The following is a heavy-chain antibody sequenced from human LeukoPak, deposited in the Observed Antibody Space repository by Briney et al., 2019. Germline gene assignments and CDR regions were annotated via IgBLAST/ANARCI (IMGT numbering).Heavy chain of an antibody. CDR2: ISTTSNYI. Sequence: PGGSLRLSCAASGFTFSSYNMNWVRQAPGRGLEWVSSISTTSNYIYYADSVKGRFTISTDNAKNSLYLQMNSLRAEDTAVYYCARVHSGSPHWGQGTLVTVSS. CDR3: ARVHSGSPH. J-gene: IGHJ4*02. CDR1: GFTFSSYN. V-gene: IGHV3-21*01. D-gene: IGHD1-26*01.